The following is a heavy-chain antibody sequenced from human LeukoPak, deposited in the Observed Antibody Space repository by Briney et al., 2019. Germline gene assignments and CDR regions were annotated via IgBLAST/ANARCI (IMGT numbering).Heavy chain of an antibody. V-gene: IGHV3-23*01. CDR2: ISGSGGST. Sequence: PGGSLRLSCAASGFTFSSYAMSWVRQAPGKGLEWVSAISGSGGSTYYADSVKGRFTISRDNSKNTLYLQMSSLRAEDTAVYYCAKFVRGGVRRPYYFDYWGQGTLVTASS. CDR1: GFTFSSYA. CDR3: AKFVRGGVRRPYYFDY. J-gene: IGHJ4*02. D-gene: IGHD3-10*01.